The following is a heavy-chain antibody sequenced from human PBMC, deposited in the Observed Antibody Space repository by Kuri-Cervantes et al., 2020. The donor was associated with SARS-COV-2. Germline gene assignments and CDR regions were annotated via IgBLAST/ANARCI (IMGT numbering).Heavy chain of an antibody. J-gene: IGHJ4*02. CDR2: IYYSGST. CDR3: ARRSGYCSSTSCYFFNY. CDR1: GGSISSSSYY. Sequence: SETLSLTCTVSGGSISSSSYYWGWIRQPPGKGLEWIGSIYYSGSTHYNPSLKSRVTISVDTSKNQFSLKLSSVTAADTAVYYCARRSGYCSSTSCYFFNYWGQGTLVTVSS. D-gene: IGHD2-2*01. V-gene: IGHV4-39*01.